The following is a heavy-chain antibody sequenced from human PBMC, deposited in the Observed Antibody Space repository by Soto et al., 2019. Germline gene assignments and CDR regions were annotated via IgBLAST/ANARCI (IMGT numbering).Heavy chain of an antibody. Sequence: QLQLQESGPGLVKPSETLSLTCTVSGGSISSSSYFWGWIRQPPGKGLEWIGSSYYSGSTYYNPSLKSGVTISVHTSKDQFSLKLSSVTAADTAVYYCARHDWNGVDYWGQGTLVTVSS. D-gene: IGHD1-1*01. CDR2: SYYSGST. CDR3: ARHDWNGVDY. CDR1: GGSISSSSYF. J-gene: IGHJ4*02. V-gene: IGHV4-39*01.